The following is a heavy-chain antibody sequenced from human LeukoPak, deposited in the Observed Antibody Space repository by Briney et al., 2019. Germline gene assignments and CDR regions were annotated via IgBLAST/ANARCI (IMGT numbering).Heavy chain of an antibody. CDR1: GDSISGSY. CDR2: LSYSGTT. J-gene: IGHJ5*02. CDR3: ARLGGIAVAGT. V-gene: IGHV4-59*08. D-gene: IGHD6-19*01. Sequence: PSETLSLTCAVSGDSISGSYWSWIRQPPGKGLEWIGFLSYSGTTSYNPSLKNRLTISGDTSRNQFSLKLDSVTAADTAVYYCARLGGIAVAGTWGQGTLVTVSS.